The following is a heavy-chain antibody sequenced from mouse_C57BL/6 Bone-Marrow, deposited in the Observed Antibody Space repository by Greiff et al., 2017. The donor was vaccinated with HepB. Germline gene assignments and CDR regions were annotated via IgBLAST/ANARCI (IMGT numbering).Heavy chain of an antibody. D-gene: IGHD2-4*01. CDR3: TCTMITTRYYFDY. J-gene: IGHJ2*01. Sequence: QVHVKQSGAELVRPGASVTLSCKASGYTFTDYEMHWVKQTPVHGLEWIGAIDPETGGTAYNQKFKGKAILIADKSSSTAYMELRSLTSEDSAVYYCTCTMITTRYYFDYWGQGTTLTVSS. CDR2: IDPETGGT. V-gene: IGHV1-15*01. CDR1: GYTFTDYE.